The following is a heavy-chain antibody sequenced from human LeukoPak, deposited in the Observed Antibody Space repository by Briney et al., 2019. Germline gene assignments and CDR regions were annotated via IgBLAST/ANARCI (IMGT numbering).Heavy chain of an antibody. CDR3: ARGLMMAVAGRGEFHY. D-gene: IGHD6-13*01. Sequence: SETLSLTCTVSGGSISSNNYYWGWIRQPPGKGLEWIGYIYYSGSTNYNPSLKSRVTISVDTSKNQFSLKLSSVTAADTAVYYCARGLMMAVAGRGEFHYWGQGTLVTVSS. J-gene: IGHJ4*02. CDR1: GGSISSNNYY. V-gene: IGHV4-61*05. CDR2: IYYSGST.